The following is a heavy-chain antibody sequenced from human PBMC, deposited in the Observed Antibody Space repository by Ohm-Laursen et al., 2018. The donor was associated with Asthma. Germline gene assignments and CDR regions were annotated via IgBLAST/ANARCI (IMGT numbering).Heavy chain of an antibody. CDR3: AKDIHYWGLDY. V-gene: IGHV3-23*01. CDR1: GFTFSSYY. D-gene: IGHD7-27*01. CDR2: ISFSADST. J-gene: IGHJ4*02. Sequence: SLRLSCTASGFTFSSYYMAWVRQAPGKGLEWVSGISFSADSTYYPDSVKGRFTTSRDNSRNTLYLQMNSLRAEDTAVYYCAKDIHYWGLDYWGQGTLVTVSS.